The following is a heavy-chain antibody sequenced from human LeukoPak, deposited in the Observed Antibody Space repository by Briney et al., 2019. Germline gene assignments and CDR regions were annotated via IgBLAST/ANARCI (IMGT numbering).Heavy chain of an antibody. CDR2: INHSGST. CDR1: GGSFSGYY. Sequence: SETLSLTCAVYGGSFSGYYWSWIRQPPGKGLEWIGEINHSGSTNYNPSLKSRVTISVDTSKNQFSLKLSSVTAADTAVYYCARIGVVTGSLGSWGQGTLVTVSS. D-gene: IGHD3-22*01. CDR3: ARIGVVTGSLGS. V-gene: IGHV4-34*01. J-gene: IGHJ4*02.